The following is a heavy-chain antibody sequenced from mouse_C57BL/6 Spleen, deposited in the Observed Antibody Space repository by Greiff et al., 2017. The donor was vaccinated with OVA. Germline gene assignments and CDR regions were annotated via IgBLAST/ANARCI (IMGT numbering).Heavy chain of an antibody. V-gene: IGHV1-80*01. CDR1: GYAFSSYW. J-gene: IGHJ4*01. Sequence: QVHVKQSGAELVKPGASVKISCKASGYAFSSYWMNWVKQRPGKGLEWIGQIYPGDGDTNYNGKFKGKATLTADKSSSTAYMQLSSLTSEDSAVYFCARGEIYYGSSYGAMDYWGQGTSVTVSS. D-gene: IGHD1-1*01. CDR2: IYPGDGDT. CDR3: ARGEIYYGSSYGAMDY.